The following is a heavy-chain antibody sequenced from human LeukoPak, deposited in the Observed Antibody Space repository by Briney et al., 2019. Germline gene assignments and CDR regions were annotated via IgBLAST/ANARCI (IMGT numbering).Heavy chain of an antibody. CDR3: ATRESSMARSH. CDR2: INEDGSVQ. CDR1: GFIFSDFW. Sequence: PGGSLRLSCVASGFIFSDFWMNWVRLVPGKGLEWVANINEDGSVQDYVGSVRGRFTISRDNAKNSLYLHMHSVRVEDTAVDHCATRESSMARSHWGQGALVTISS. D-gene: IGHD3-10*01. J-gene: IGHJ4*02. V-gene: IGHV3-7*01.